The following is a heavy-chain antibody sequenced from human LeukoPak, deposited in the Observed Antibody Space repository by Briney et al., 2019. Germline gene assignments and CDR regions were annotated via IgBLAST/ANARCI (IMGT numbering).Heavy chain of an antibody. J-gene: IGHJ4*02. CDR1: GGSISSSSYY. V-gene: IGHV4-39*01. D-gene: IGHD5-12*01. CDR3: ARVGSEHSGYRYFDY. Sequence: SETLSLTCTVSGGSISSSSYYWGWIRQPPGKGLEWIGSIYYSGSTYYNPSLKSRVTISVDTSKDQFSLKLSSVTAADTAVYYCARVGSEHSGYRYFDYWGQGTLVTVSS. CDR2: IYYSGST.